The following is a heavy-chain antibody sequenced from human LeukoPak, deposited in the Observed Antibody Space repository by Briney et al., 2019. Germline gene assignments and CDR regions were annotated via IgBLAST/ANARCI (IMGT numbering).Heavy chain of an antibody. CDR3: ARAEFIAALDY. J-gene: IGHJ4*02. CDR1: GGSISSGDYY. CDR2: IYYSGST. Sequence: SETLSLTCTVSGGSISSGDYYWSWIRQPPGEGLEWIGYIYYSGSTYYNPSLKSRVTISVDTSKNQFSLKLSSVTAADTAVYYCARAEFIAALDYWGQGTLVTVSS. D-gene: IGHD6-6*01. V-gene: IGHV4-30-4*01.